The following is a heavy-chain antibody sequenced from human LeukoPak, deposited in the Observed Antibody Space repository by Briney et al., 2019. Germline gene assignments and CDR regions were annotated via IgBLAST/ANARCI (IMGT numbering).Heavy chain of an antibody. CDR2: ISHSGST. D-gene: IGHD2-15*01. J-gene: IGHJ4*02. V-gene: IGHV4-38-2*02. CDR1: GYSISSGYY. Sequence: SETLSLTCTVSGYSISSGYYWGWIRQPPGKGLEWIGSISHSGSTYYNPSLKSRVTISVDKSKNQFSLKLSSVTAADTAVYYCARAPYCSGGSCYSGAYYFDYWGQGTLVTVSS. CDR3: ARAPYCSGGSCYSGAYYFDY.